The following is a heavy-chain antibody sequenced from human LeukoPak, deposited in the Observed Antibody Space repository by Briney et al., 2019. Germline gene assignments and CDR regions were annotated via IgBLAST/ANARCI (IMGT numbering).Heavy chain of an antibody. D-gene: IGHD5-12*01. V-gene: IGHV1-58*01. Sequence: SVKVSCKASGFTFTSSAVQWVRQARGQRLEWIGWIVVGSGNTNYAQKIQEGVTITRDMSTSTAYMELSSLRSEDTAVYYCAAESAPYSGYDSHYFDYWGQGTLVTVSS. CDR2: IVVGSGNT. CDR1: GFTFTSSA. J-gene: IGHJ4*02. CDR3: AAESAPYSGYDSHYFDY.